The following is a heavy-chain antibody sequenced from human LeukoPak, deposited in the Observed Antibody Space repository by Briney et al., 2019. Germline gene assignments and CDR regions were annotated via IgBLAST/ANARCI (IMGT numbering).Heavy chain of an antibody. CDR2: IHYSGST. Sequence: SETLSLTCTVSGVSISSGTYYWGWIRQPPGKGLEYIGSIHYSGSTYYNLSLKSRVTISVDTSKNQFSLKLSSVTAADTAVYYCARHSLIRGRYYYGSGSEADYWGQGTLVTVSS. D-gene: IGHD3-10*01. J-gene: IGHJ4*02. CDR1: GVSISSGTYY. V-gene: IGHV4-39*01. CDR3: ARHSLIRGRYYYGSGSEADY.